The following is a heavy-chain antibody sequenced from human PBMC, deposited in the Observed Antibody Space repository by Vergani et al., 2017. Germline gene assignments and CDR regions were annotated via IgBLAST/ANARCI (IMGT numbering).Heavy chain of an antibody. CDR3: ARARRTMIGSFDY. Sequence: EVQLVESGGGLVQPGGSLRLSCAASGFTFSSYEMNWVRQAPGKGLEWVSYISSSGSTIYYADSVKGRFTISRDNAKNSLYLQMNSLRAEDTAVYYCARARRTMIGSFDYWGQGTLVTVSS. D-gene: IGHD3-22*01. V-gene: IGHV3-48*03. J-gene: IGHJ4*02. CDR1: GFTFSSYE. CDR2: ISSSGSTI.